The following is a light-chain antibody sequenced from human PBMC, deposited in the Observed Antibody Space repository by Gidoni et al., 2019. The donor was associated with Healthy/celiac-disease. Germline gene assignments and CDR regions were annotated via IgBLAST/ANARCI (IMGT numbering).Light chain of an antibody. V-gene: IGLV2-11*01. CDR3: CSYAGSVV. J-gene: IGLJ2*01. CDR1: ISDVGGYNY. CDR2: DVR. Sequence: QSALTQPRSVSGSPGQSVTISCTGTISDVGGYNYVSWYQQHPGNAPKLMIYDVRKRPSGVPDRFSGSKSGNTASLTISGLQAEDEADYYCCSYAGSVVFGGGTKLTVL.